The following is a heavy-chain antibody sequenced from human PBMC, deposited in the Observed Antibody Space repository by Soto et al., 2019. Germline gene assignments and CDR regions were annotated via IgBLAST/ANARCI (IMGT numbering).Heavy chain of an antibody. V-gene: IGHV3-33*01. J-gene: IGHJ6*02. D-gene: IGHD2-15*01. Sequence: QVQLVESGGGVVQPGRSLRLSCAASGFTFSNYGMHWVGQAPGKGLEWVAVIWYDGSNKYYADSVKGRFTISRDNSKNTLYLQMNSPRAENTAVYYCASEYCSGGSCYYYGMDVWGQGTTVTVSS. CDR1: GFTFSNYG. CDR3: ASEYCSGGSCYYYGMDV. CDR2: IWYDGSNK.